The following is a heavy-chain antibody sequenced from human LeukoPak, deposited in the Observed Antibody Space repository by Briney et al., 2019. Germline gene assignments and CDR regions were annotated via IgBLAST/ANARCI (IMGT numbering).Heavy chain of an antibody. CDR3: ARDLGAYGMDV. D-gene: IGHD3-16*01. V-gene: IGHV4-59*02. Sequence: PSETLSLTCVVSGGFVSGYYWGWIRQPPGKGLEWIGYIYYSGSTNYNPSLKSRVTISVDTSKNQFSLKLSSVTAADTAVYYCARDLGAYGMDVWGQGTTVTVSS. CDR2: IYYSGST. CDR1: GGFVSGYY. J-gene: IGHJ6*02.